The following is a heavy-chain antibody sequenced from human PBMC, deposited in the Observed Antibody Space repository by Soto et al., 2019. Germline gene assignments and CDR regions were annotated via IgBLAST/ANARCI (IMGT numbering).Heavy chain of an antibody. Sequence: SETLSLTCTVSGGSISSYYWSWIRQPAGKGLEWIGRIYTSGSTNYNPSLKSRVTMSVDTSKNQFSLKLSSVTAADTAVYYCAREGYCSGGSCYQENGMDVWGQGTTVTVSS. J-gene: IGHJ6*02. CDR2: IYTSGST. V-gene: IGHV4-4*07. D-gene: IGHD2-15*01. CDR1: GGSISSYY. CDR3: AREGYCSGGSCYQENGMDV.